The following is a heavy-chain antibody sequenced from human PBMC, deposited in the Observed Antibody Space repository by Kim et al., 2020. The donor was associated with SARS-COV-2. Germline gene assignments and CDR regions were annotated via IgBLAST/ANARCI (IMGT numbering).Heavy chain of an antibody. D-gene: IGHD6-13*01. CDR2: INHSGST. V-gene: IGHV4-34*01. J-gene: IGHJ5*02. CDR3: ARGEYSSSWYGIRNWFDP. Sequence: SETLSLTCAVYGGSFSGYYWSWIRQPPGNGLEWIGEINHSGSTNYNPSLKSRVTISVDTSKNQFSLKLSSVTAADTAVYYCARGEYSSSWYGIRNWFDPWGQGTLVTVSS. CDR1: GGSFSGYY.